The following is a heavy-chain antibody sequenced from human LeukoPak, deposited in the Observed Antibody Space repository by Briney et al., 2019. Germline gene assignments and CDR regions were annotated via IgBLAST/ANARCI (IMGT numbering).Heavy chain of an antibody. CDR1: GGSISSGCYS. Sequence: PSQTLSLTCAVSGGSISSGCYSWSWIRQPPWKGREWIGYMYHSGTTYNNPSPKSRVTISVDRSKNQFYLKLSSVTAADTAVYYCARGFPKRFGEFFDYWGQGTLVTVSS. D-gene: IGHD3-10*01. J-gene: IGHJ4*02. V-gene: IGHV4-30-2*01. CDR3: ARGFPKRFGEFFDY. CDR2: MYHSGTT.